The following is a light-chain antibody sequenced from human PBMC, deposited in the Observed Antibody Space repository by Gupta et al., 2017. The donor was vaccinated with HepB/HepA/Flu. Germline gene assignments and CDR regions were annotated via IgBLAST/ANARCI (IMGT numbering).Light chain of an antibody. V-gene: IGKV1-9*01. CDR1: QDINSY. CDR3: QQGNSSPIT. CDR2: SAS. Sequence: DIQLTQSPSFLSASVGDRVTITCRASQDINSYLIWYQQKPGKAPNLLIYSASTLQGGVPSRFSGSGSGTEFTLTISSRQPEDFATYYCQQGNSSPITFGQGTRLDIK. J-gene: IGKJ5*01.